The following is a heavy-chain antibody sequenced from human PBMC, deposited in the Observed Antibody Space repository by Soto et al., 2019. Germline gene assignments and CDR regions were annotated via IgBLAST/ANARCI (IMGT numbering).Heavy chain of an antibody. D-gene: IGHD4-17*01. CDR1: GFAFSSYA. J-gene: IGHJ6*02. V-gene: IGHV3-23*01. CDR2: ISGSGGST. CDR3: ARAQDGDSPYYGMDV. Sequence: PVGSLRLSCAASGFAFSSYAMSWVRQAPGKGLEWVSLISGSGGSTYYADSVKGRFTISRDNSKNTLYLQMNSLRAEDTAVYYCARAQDGDSPYYGMDVWGQGTTVTVSS.